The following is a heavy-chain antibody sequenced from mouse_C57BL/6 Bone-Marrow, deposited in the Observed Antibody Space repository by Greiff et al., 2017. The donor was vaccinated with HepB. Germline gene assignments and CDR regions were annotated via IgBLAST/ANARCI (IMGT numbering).Heavy chain of an antibody. CDR3: AREDFYYGSSYCYCYFDV. D-gene: IGHD1-1*01. Sequence: QVHVKQSGAELMKPGASVKLSCKATGYTFTGYWLEWVKQRPGHGLEWIGEILPGSGSTNYTEKFKGKATFTADTSSNTAYMQLSSLTTEDSATYYCAREDFYYGSSYCYCYFDVWGTGTTVTVSS. CDR2: ILPGSGST. J-gene: IGHJ1*03. CDR1: GYTFTGYW. V-gene: IGHV1-9*01.